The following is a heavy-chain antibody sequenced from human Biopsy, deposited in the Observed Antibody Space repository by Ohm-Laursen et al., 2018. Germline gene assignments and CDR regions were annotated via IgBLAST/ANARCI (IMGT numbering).Heavy chain of an antibody. J-gene: IGHJ4*02. Sequence: SLRLSCSASGFTLSTDWMSWVRQAPGKGLEWVANIKYDGSEHHYVDSVKGRFTISRDNAGNSLFLQMNSLRGEDTAVYYCVRNMLRLHGGFGEDWGQGTTVTVSS. CDR1: GFTLSTDW. D-gene: IGHD3-10*01. V-gene: IGHV3-7*01. CDR3: VRNMLRLHGGFGED. CDR2: IKYDGSEH.